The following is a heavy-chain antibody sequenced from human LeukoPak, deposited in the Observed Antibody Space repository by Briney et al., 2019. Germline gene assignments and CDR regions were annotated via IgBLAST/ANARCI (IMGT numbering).Heavy chain of an antibody. V-gene: IGHV3-23*01. Sequence: GGSLRLSCAASGLTFSTYAMSWVRQAPGKGLEWVSAISGSGSGTYYAHSVRGRFTISRDNYKSMLYLQMNSLRAEDTAVYYCARGGRDPIDYWGRGTLVTVSS. CDR3: ARGGRDPIDY. CDR2: ISGSGSGT. CDR1: GLTFSTYA. J-gene: IGHJ4*02.